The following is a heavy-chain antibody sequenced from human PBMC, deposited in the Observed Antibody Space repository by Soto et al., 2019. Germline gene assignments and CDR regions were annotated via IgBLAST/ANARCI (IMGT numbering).Heavy chain of an antibody. CDR1: GFTFSSDW. V-gene: IGHV3-74*01. CDR3: ARGPPPLSSYYYYGMDV. CDR2: INTDGSDT. Sequence: PGASLRLSCAASGFTFSSDWMHWVRQAPGKWLVWVSRINTDGSDTSYADSVKGRFTISRDNAKNMLYLQMNSLRAEDTAVYYCARGPPPLSSYYYYGMDVWGQGTTVTVSS. D-gene: IGHD6-6*01. J-gene: IGHJ6*02.